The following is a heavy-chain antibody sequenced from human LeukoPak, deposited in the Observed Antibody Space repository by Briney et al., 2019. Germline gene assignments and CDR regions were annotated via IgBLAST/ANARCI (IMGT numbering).Heavy chain of an antibody. CDR2: INHSGST. CDR1: GGSFSGYY. Sequence: SETLSLTCAVYGGSFSGYYWSWIRQPPGKGLEWIGEINHSGSTNYNPSLKSRVTISVDTSKNQFSLKLSSVTAADTAVYYCAGVLGPRDIVVVPAAGGYYFDYWGQGTLVTASS. V-gene: IGHV4-34*01. CDR3: AGVLGPRDIVVVPAAGGYYFDY. D-gene: IGHD2-2*01. J-gene: IGHJ4*02.